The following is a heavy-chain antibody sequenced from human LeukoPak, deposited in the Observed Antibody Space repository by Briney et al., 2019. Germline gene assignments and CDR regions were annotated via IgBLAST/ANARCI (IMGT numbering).Heavy chain of an antibody. CDR3: AKGKYYYDSSGYTDY. J-gene: IGHJ4*02. V-gene: IGHV3-23*01. D-gene: IGHD3-22*01. CDR1: GFTFSSYA. Sequence: GGSLRLSCAASGFTFSSYAMSWVRQAPGKGLEWVSGISGSGTSTYYADSVKGRFTISRDNSKNTLYLQMNSLRAEDTAVYYCAKGKYYYDSSGYTDYWGQGTLVTVSS. CDR2: ISGSGTST.